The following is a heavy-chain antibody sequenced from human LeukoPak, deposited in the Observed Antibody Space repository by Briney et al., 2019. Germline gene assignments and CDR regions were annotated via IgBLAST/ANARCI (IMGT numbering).Heavy chain of an antibody. D-gene: IGHD5-18*01. V-gene: IGHV4-59*01. CDR1: GGSISGYY. CDR3: AREVPDTAMVPL. J-gene: IGHJ4*02. CDR2: IYSSGNT. Sequence: SETLSLTCTVCGGSISGYYWSWIRQPPGKGLEWIGYIYSSGNTNYNPSLKSRVTISVDTSKNQFSLKLSSVAAADTAVYYCAREVPDTAMVPLWGQGTLVTVSS.